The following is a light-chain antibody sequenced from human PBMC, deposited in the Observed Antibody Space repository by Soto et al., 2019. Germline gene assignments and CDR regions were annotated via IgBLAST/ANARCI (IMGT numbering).Light chain of an antibody. CDR2: GAF. CDR1: QSVAFH. CDR3: QQYKKWPPLT. J-gene: IGKJ4*01. Sequence: EIVMTQSPATLSVSPGETATLSCRASQSVAFHLAWYQQKPGQGPRLLIYGAFTRATGIPARFSGSESWTEFTLTISSLQSEDFAVYYCQQYKKWPPLTFGGGTKVEIK. V-gene: IGKV3-15*01.